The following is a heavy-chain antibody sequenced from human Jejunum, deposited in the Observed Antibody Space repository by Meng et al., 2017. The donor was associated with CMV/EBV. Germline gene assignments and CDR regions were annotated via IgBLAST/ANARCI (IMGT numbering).Heavy chain of an antibody. D-gene: IGHD6-6*01. CDR2: VKSKSDGGTI. CDR3: TTDPGIAVRH. CDR1: GLTFTDAY. J-gene: IGHJ1*01. Sequence: EVQMGESVGGLVRPGGSLILSCTASGLTFTDAYMTWVRQAPGKGLDWVGRVKSKSDGGTIDYATLVKGRFSISGDDSENTLYLQMNNLRTDDTALYFCTTDPGIAVRHWGQGTLVTVSS. V-gene: IGHV3-15*01.